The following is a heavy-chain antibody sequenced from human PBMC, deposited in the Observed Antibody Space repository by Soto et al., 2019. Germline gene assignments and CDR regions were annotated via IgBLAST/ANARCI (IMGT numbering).Heavy chain of an antibody. CDR2: INGRSNYK. CDR1: GFSFSTYN. CDR3: VREDGLVGSNSAFDY. D-gene: IGHD3-16*01. J-gene: IGHJ4*02. Sequence: GGSLRLSCAASGFSFSTYNMTWVRQAPGKGLEWVSSINGRSNYKYYTDSVKGRFTISRDNPKNSLYLQMDSLRAEDTAVYYCVREDGLVGSNSAFDYWGQGTLVTVSS. V-gene: IGHV3-21*01.